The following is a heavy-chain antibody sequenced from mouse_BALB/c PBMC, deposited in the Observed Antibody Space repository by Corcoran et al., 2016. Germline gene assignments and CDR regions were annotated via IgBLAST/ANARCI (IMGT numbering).Heavy chain of an antibody. J-gene: IGHJ2*01. CDR2: IDPANGNT. Sequence: EVQLQQSGAELVKPGASVKLSCTASGFNIKDTYMPWVKQRPEQGLEWIGRIDPANGNTKYDPKFQGKATITADTSSNTAYLQLSSLTSEDTAVYYCAKGDYWGQGTTLTVSS. CDR1: GFNIKDTY. CDR3: AKGDY. V-gene: IGHV14-3*02.